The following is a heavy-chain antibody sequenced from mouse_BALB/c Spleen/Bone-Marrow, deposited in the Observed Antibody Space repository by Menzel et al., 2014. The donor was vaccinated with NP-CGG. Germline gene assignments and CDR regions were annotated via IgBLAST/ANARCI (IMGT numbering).Heavy chain of an antibody. CDR3: ARYNYGSSQFAY. J-gene: IGHJ3*01. CDR1: GFNIKDTY. Sequence: VQLKESGAEFVKPGASVKLSCTASGFNIKDTYMHWVKQRPEQGLEWIGRIDPANGNTKYDPKFQGKATITADTSSNTAYLQLSSLTSEDTAVYYCARYNYGSSQFAYWGQGTLVTVSA. V-gene: IGHV14-3*02. CDR2: IDPANGNT. D-gene: IGHD1-1*01.